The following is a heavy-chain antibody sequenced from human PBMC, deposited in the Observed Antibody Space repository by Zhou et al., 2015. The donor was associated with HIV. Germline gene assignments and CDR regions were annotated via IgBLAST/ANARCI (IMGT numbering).Heavy chain of an antibody. CDR1: GFTFSSYG. Sequence: QLQLVESGGRRGPAWGGSLRLSCAASGFTFSSYGMHWVRQAPGKGLEWVAFIRYDGSNKYYADSVKGRFTISRDNSKNTLSLQMNSLRAEDTAVYYCAKGFVTGTTKWGQGTLVTVSS. V-gene: IGHV3-30*02. J-gene: IGHJ4*02. D-gene: IGHD1-20*01. CDR3: AKGFVTGTTK. CDR2: IRYDGSNK.